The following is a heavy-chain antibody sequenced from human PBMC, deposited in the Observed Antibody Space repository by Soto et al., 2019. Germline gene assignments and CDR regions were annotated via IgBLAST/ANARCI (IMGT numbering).Heavy chain of an antibody. CDR2: IWYDGTNK. CDR3: AKRATGTYFDY. J-gene: IGHJ4*02. Sequence: PGGSLRLSCAASGFTFSSYWMSWVRQAPGKGLEWVAVIWYDGTNKYYADSVKGRFTISRDNSKNMLYLQMNGLSAEDTAVYYCAKRATGTYFDYWGQGTLVTVSS. D-gene: IGHD1-1*01. V-gene: IGHV3-33*06. CDR1: GFTFSSYW.